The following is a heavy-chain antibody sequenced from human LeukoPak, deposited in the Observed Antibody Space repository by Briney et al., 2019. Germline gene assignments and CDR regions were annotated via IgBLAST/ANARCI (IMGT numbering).Heavy chain of an antibody. V-gene: IGHV4-34*01. CDR1: GGSFSGYY. CDR3: ARDSYDSSGYSAEYFQH. D-gene: IGHD3-22*01. J-gene: IGHJ1*01. CDR2: INHSGGT. Sequence: SDTLALTCAVYGGSFSGYYWSWIRQPPGKGREWIGEINHSGGTNYNPSLKSRVTISVDTSKNQFSLKLSSVTAADTAVYYCARDSYDSSGYSAEYFQHWGQGTLVTVSS.